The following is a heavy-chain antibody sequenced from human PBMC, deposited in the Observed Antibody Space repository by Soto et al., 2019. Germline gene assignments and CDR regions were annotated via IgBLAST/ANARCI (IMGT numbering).Heavy chain of an antibody. CDR1: GFTFGDYA. CDR3: TNSGEDIVVVPAAIEGNVDY. D-gene: IGHD2-2*01. J-gene: IGHJ4*02. Sequence: QPGGSLRLSCTASGFTFGDYAMSWFRQAPGKGLEWVGFIRSKAYGGTTEYAASVKGRFTISRDDSKSIAYLQMNSLKTEDTAVYYCTNSGEDIVVVPAAIEGNVDYWGQGTLVTVSS. V-gene: IGHV3-49*03. CDR2: IRSKAYGGTT.